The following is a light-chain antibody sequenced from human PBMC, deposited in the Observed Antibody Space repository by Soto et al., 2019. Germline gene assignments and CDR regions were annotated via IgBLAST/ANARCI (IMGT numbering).Light chain of an antibody. CDR1: SSDVGGYNY. V-gene: IGLV2-11*01. CDR2: DVS. Sequence: QSALTQPRSVSGSPGQSVTISCTGTSSDVGGYNYVSWYQQHPGKVPKLMIFDVSKRPSGVPDCFSGSKSGNTASLTISGLQAEDEADYHCCSYAGSYILIFGGGTKVTVL. CDR3: CSYAGSYILI. J-gene: IGLJ2*01.